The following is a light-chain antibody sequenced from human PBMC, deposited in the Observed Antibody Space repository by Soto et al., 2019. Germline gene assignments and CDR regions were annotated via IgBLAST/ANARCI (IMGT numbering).Light chain of an antibody. J-gene: IGLJ2*01. V-gene: IGLV2-14*01. Sequence: QSALTQPASVSGSPGQSITISCTGTSSDVGDYNYVSWYQQHPGKAPKLMIYEVSHRLSGVSNRFSGSKSGYTASLTISGLQDEDEADYYCSSYISNSIVVFGGGTKVTVL. CDR3: SSYISNSIVV. CDR2: EVS. CDR1: SSDVGDYNY.